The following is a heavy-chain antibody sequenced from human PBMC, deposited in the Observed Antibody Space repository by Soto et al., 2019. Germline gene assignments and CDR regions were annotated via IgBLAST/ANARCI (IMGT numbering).Heavy chain of an antibody. D-gene: IGHD6-19*01. V-gene: IGHV4-34*01. J-gene: IGHJ4*02. CDR1: GGSVNGYY. CDR3: ARSTSQWRPFDY. CDR2: INHTGGT. Sequence: SETLSLTCAVYGGSVNGYYWNWIRQPPGKGLEWIGEINHTGGTHYNPSLKSRVTISVDTSKNQFSLKLSSVTAADTAVYYCARSTSQWRPFDYWGQGTLVTVSS.